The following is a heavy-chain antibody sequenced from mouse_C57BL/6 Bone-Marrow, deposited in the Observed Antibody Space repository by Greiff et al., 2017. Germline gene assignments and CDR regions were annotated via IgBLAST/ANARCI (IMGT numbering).Heavy chain of an antibody. CDR2: IWTGGGT. V-gene: IGHV2-9-1*01. J-gene: IGHJ1*03. Sequence: VKLVESGPGLVAPSQSLSITCTVSGFSLTSYAISWVRQPPGKGLEWLGVIWTGGGTNYNSALKSRLSISKDNSKSQVFLKMNSLQTDDTARYYCARDYYGSSYWYFDDWGTGTTVTVSS. CDR1: GFSLTSYA. CDR3: ARDYYGSSYWYFDD. D-gene: IGHD1-1*01.